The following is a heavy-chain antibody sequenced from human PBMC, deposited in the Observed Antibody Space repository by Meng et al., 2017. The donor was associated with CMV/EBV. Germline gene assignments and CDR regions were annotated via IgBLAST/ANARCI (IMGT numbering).Heavy chain of an antibody. D-gene: IGHD2-2*02. Sequence: GESLKISCAASGFTFSSYSMNWVRQAPGKGLEWVSSISSSSSYIYYADSVKGRFTICRDNAKNSLYLQINSLRAEDTAVYYCAAYCSSTSCYIWGQGTLVTVSS. J-gene: IGHJ4*01. CDR3: AAYCSSTSCYI. CDR2: ISSSSSYI. V-gene: IGHV3-21*01. CDR1: GFTFSSYS.